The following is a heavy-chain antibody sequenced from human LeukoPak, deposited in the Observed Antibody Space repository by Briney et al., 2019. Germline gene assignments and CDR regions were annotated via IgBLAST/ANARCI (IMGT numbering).Heavy chain of an antibody. CDR2: IDGSGDDT. D-gene: IGHD3-9*01. J-gene: IGHJ4*02. Sequence: PGGSLRLSCAASGFTFKYYAMTWVRQAPGKGLEWVAAIDGSGDDTYYAESVKGRFTISRDNSQNTLFLQVNSLRAEDTAVYYCARGLRGSIVRYFDYWGQGTLVTVSS. CDR1: GFTFKYYA. V-gene: IGHV3-23*01. CDR3: ARGLRGSIVRYFDY.